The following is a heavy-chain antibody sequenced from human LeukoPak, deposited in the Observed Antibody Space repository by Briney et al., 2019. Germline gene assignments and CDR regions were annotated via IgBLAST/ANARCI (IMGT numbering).Heavy chain of an antibody. Sequence: SETLSLTCAVSSFSISNGYYWGWIRQPPGKGLEWIGSIYHSGSTYYNPSLKSRVTISVDTSKNQFSPKLSSVTAADTAVYYCGRYNSGYYYYFDYWGQGTLVTVSS. D-gene: IGHD3-22*01. CDR2: IYHSGST. CDR1: SFSISNGYY. V-gene: IGHV4-38-2*01. J-gene: IGHJ4*02. CDR3: GRYNSGYYYYFDY.